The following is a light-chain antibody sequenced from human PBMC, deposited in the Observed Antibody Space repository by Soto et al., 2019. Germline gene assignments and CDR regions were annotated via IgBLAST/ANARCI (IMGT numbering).Light chain of an antibody. J-gene: IGKJ4*01. V-gene: IGKV1-39*01. Sequence: EIQMTQSPSSLAASLGGRCTSTWPASQSISNFLNWVQHKPGDAPKVLISAASTLQSGVPPRCSGSESGTDFTLTISSLQPEDSASYYCQQYYNSVLTFGGGTKVDIK. CDR3: QQYYNSVLT. CDR1: QSISNF. CDR2: AAS.